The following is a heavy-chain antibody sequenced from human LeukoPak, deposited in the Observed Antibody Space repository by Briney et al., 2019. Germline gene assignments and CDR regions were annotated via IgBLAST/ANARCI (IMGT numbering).Heavy chain of an antibody. CDR3: AKHQQIYGDSLMDV. D-gene: IGHD4-17*01. J-gene: IGHJ6*04. CDR1: GFTFGNYA. V-gene: IGHV3-23*01. Sequence: PGGSLRVSCAASGFTFGNYAMSWVCQAPGKGLEWVSSIRGNGARTDYADSVKGRFTISRDNSKNTLYLQMNSLRAEDTAVYYCAKHQQIYGDSLMDVWGEGTTVTVSS. CDR2: IRGNGART.